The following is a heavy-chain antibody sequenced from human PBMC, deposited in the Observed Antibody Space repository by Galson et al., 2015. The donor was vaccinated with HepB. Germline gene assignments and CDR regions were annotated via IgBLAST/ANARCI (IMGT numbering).Heavy chain of an antibody. CDR2: SRNKANGYTT. CDR3: AMSPEAGTHH. D-gene: IGHD1-1*01. J-gene: IGHJ5*02. Sequence: SLRLSCAVSGFFFSDHYMDWVRQAPGKGLEWVGRSRNKANGYTTEYAASVKGRFTTSRDDSMNSLHLQMNGLKIEDTAVYYCAMSPEAGTHHWGQGTLVTVSS. CDR1: GFFFSDHY. V-gene: IGHV3-72*01.